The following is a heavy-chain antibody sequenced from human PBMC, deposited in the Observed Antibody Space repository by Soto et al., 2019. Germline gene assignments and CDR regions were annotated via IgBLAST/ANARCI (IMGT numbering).Heavy chain of an antibody. CDR3: ASRLSLGYCSSTSCLPFDY. V-gene: IGHV3-23*01. D-gene: IGHD2-2*01. Sequence: GGSLRLSCAASGFTFSRYALSWVRQAPGKGLERVSAISGSGGSTYYADSVKGRFTISRDNSKITLYLQMNSLRAEDTAVYYCASRLSLGYCSSTSCLPFDYWGQGTLVTVSS. CDR2: ISGSGGST. CDR1: GFTFSRYA. J-gene: IGHJ4*02.